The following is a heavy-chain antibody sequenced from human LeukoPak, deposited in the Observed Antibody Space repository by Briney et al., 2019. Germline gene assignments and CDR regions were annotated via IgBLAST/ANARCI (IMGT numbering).Heavy chain of an antibody. J-gene: IGHJ3*02. D-gene: IGHD1-14*01. CDR1: GGSINSGSYY. CDR2: VFTSGST. CDR3: ARDLPGQYGFDI. V-gene: IGHV4-61*02. Sequence: SETLSLTCIVSGGSINSGSYYWSWIRQPAGKGLEWIGRVFTSGSTDYNPSFKSRVTISVDTSKKQVSLRLSSVTAADTAVYYCARDLPGQYGFDIWGQGTTVTVSS.